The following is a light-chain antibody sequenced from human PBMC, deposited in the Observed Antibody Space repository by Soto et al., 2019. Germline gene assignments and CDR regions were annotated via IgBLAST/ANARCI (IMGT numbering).Light chain of an antibody. CDR3: KQYGSYSRT. Sequence: IQMTQSPATLSGSVGDRVTITCRASQTISSWLAWYQQKPGKAPKLLIYKASTLESGVPTRFSGSGSATDFTLSIRSLQPDDFATYYCKQYGSYSRTFGQGTKVDIK. V-gene: IGKV1-5*03. CDR1: QTISSW. J-gene: IGKJ1*01. CDR2: KAS.